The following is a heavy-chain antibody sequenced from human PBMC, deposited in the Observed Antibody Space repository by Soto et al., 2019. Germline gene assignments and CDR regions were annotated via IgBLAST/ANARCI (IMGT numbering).Heavy chain of an antibody. CDR2: ISYDSTKT. V-gene: IGHV3-30*03. D-gene: IGHD1-26*01. J-gene: IGHJ6*03. Sequence: GGSLRLSCAASGFTFNSYGMHWVRQGPGNGLEWVAFISYDSTKTCYADSVKGRFTISRDNSNSALYVQMNSLTGEDTAVYYCARTRSAWSDFHYYSLDVWGQGTTVTVSS. CDR1: GFTFNSYG. CDR3: ARTRSAWSDFHYYSLDV.